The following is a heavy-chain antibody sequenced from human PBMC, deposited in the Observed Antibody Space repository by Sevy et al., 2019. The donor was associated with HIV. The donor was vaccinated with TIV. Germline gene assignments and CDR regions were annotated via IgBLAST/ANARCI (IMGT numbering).Heavy chain of an antibody. V-gene: IGHV4-59*08. J-gene: IGHJ3*02. Sequence: GSLRLSCTVSGGSINSDHWNWIRQPPGKGLEWIGYVYYTGGTNYKPSLKNRVTISVDRTKNQFSLKLTSVTAADTAVYYCARRNDFDIWGQGTMVTVSS. CDR2: VYYTGGT. CDR1: GGSINSDH. CDR3: ARRNDFDI.